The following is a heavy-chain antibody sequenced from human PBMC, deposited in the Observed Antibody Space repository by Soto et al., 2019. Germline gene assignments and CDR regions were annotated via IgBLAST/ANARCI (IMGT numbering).Heavy chain of an antibody. D-gene: IGHD6-19*01. CDR1: GGSVTSGSYY. V-gene: IGHV4-61*01. CDR3: ARDQGIAVAVFDY. J-gene: IGHJ4*02. Sequence: QVQLQESGPGLVKPSETLSLTCTVSGGSVTSGSYYWSWIRQPPGKGLEWIGYIYYSGSTNYNPSRQSRVTISVDTSKNQISLKLSSVTAADTAVYYCARDQGIAVAVFDYWGQGTLVTVSS. CDR2: IYYSGST.